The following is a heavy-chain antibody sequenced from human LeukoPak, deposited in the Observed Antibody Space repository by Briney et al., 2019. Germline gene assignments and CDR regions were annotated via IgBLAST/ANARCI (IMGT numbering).Heavy chain of an antibody. CDR2: ITGSGDST. J-gene: IGHJ3*02. D-gene: IGHD5-18*01. V-gene: IGHV3-23*01. Sequence: GGSLRLSCAASGFTFSSYSMNWVRQAPGKGLEWVSGITGSGDSTYYADSVMGRFTISRDNSKNTLYLQMNSLRAVDTAVYYCARDRVYSYGYRDAFDNWGQGTMVTVSS. CDR1: GFTFSSYS. CDR3: ARDRVYSYGYRDAFDN.